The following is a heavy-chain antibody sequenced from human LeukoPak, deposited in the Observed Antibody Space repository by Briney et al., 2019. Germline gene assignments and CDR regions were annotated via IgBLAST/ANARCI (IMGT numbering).Heavy chain of an antibody. Sequence: GGSLRLSCAASGFTFSSYGMHWVRQAPGKGLEWVAVISYDGSNKYYADSVKGRFTISRDNSKNTLYLQMNSLRAGDTAVYYCANGVLEWLGQGDFDYWGQGTLVTVSS. CDR3: ANGVLEWLGQGDFDY. V-gene: IGHV3-30*18. J-gene: IGHJ4*02. D-gene: IGHD6-19*01. CDR1: GFTFSSYG. CDR2: ISYDGSNK.